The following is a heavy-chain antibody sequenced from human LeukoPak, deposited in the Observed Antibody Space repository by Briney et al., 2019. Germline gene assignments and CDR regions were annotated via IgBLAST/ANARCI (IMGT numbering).Heavy chain of an antibody. D-gene: IGHD1-26*01. J-gene: IGHJ6*02. Sequence: ASVKVSCKASGYTFSSYTMHWVRQAPGQRLEWRGWINAGIGNTKYSQKLQGRVTITRDTSASTAHMELSSLRSEDTAVYYCARAHSGSPTHYYGLDVWGQGTTVTVSS. CDR2: INAGIGNT. V-gene: IGHV1-3*01. CDR3: ARAHSGSPTHYYGLDV. CDR1: GYTFSSYT.